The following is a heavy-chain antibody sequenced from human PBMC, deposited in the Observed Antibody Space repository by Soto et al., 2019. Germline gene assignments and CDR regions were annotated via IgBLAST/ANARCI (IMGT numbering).Heavy chain of an antibody. CDR1: GFTFSDYY. D-gene: IGHD3-16*01. Sequence: QVQLVESGGGLVKPGGSLRLSCAASGFTFSDYYMSWIRQAPGKGLEWVSYISSSSSYTNYADSVKGRFTISRDNAKNSLYLQMNSLRAEDTAVYYCAFAGATGRYFDYWGQGTLVTVSS. CDR3: AFAGATGRYFDY. CDR2: ISSSSSYT. J-gene: IGHJ4*02. V-gene: IGHV3-11*06.